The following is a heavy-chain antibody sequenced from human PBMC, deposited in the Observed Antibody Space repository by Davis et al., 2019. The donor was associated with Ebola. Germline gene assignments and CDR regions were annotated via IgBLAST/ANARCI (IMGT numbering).Heavy chain of an antibody. CDR3: ARGYGVAAD. D-gene: IGHD2-15*01. CDR1: GYTFTSSD. CDR2: MNPNSDNT. Sequence: AASVKVSCKASGYTFTSSDISWVRQATGQGPEGTGWMNPNSDNTGYPQKFQVRVTMTRNTSISTAYMELSSLRSEDTAVYYCARGYGVAADWGQGTLVTVSS. V-gene: IGHV1-8*01. J-gene: IGHJ4*02.